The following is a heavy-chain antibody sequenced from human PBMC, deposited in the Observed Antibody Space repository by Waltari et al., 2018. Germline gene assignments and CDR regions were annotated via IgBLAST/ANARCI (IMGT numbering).Heavy chain of an antibody. D-gene: IGHD6-6*01. Sequence: QVQLQESGPGLVKPSETLSLTCTVSGGSISSYYWSWIRQPAGKGLEWIGRIYTSGSTNYNPPLKVRVPMSVDTSKNQFSLKLSSVTAADTAVYYWARGREQLVGGGVYFDYWGQGTLVTVSS. CDR3: ARGREQLVGGGVYFDY. J-gene: IGHJ4*02. V-gene: IGHV4-4*07. CDR2: IYTSGST. CDR1: GGSISSYY.